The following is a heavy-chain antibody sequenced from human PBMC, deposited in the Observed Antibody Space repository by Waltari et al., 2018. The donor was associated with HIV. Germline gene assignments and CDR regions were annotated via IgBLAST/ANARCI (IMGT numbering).Heavy chain of an antibody. Sequence: QVQLVQSGAEVRTPGSSVKVSCKTSGDTFSKYAITWVRQAPGQGLEWMGGSIPMFATTHYAQHFQDRVTISADETTGTAYMELSRLRSQDTAVYYCARTMRLAGYYNGMDVWGQGTTVTVS. CDR1: GDTFSKYA. D-gene: IGHD3-22*01. J-gene: IGHJ6*02. CDR2: SIPMFATT. V-gene: IGHV1-69*01. CDR3: ARTMRLAGYYNGMDV.